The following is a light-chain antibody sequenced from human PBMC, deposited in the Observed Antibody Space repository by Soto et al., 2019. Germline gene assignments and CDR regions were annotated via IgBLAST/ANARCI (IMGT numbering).Light chain of an antibody. CDR3: QQYVSSPWA. CDR1: QSVTNSF. V-gene: IGKV3-20*01. Sequence: EIVLAQSPGTLSLSPGERATLSCRASQSVTNSFLAWYQQKPGQAPRLLIYDASRRATGIPDRFTGSGSGTDFTLTISRLEPEDFAVYYCQQYVSSPWACGQGTKVEI. CDR2: DAS. J-gene: IGKJ1*01.